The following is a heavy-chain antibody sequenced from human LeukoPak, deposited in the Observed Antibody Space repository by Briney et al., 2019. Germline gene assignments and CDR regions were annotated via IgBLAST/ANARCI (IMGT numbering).Heavy chain of an antibody. D-gene: IGHD2-2*01. CDR1: EFTLSSYG. Sequence: PGRSLRLSCAASEFTLSSYGMHWVRQAPGKGLEWVAVISYDGSNKYYADSVKGRFTISRDNSKNTLYLQMNSLRAEDTAVYYCAKSNREDIVVVPAALRDYYFDYWGQATLVTVSS. J-gene: IGHJ4*02. V-gene: IGHV3-30*18. CDR3: AKSNREDIVVVPAALRDYYFDY. CDR2: ISYDGSNK.